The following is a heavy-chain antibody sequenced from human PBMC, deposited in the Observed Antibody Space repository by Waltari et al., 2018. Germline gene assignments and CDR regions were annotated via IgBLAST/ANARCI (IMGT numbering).Heavy chain of an antibody. CDR1: GFPFYPFW. CDR3: ARGGGDGQVHH. V-gene: IGHV3-7*03. J-gene: IGHJ4*02. CDR2: IKQDGTEQ. D-gene: IGHD3-16*01. Sequence: DVQLTASGGGLVQPGGSLRLSCAASGFPFYPFWMTWLRQVPGKGLEWVANIKQDGTEQYFVDSFKGRFTISRDNAKRSLYLQMNNLRVDDTAMYYCARGGGDGQVHHWGQGTLVTVSS.